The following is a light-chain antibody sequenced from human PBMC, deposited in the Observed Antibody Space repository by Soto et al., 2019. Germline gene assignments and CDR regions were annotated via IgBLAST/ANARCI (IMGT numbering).Light chain of an antibody. Sequence: DIQMTQSPSSLSASIGDRVTITCRASQSISKWLAWHQQAPGKDPKVLSFDASTLQSGVPSRFSGSRSGTEFTLTIGSLQPDDVATYYCQQYDGYPLTFGQGTRVEVK. CDR2: DAS. V-gene: IGKV1-5*01. CDR1: QSISKW. J-gene: IGKJ1*01. CDR3: QQYDGYPLT.